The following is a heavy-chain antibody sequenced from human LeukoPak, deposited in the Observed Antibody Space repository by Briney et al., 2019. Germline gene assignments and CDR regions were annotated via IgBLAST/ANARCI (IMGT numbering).Heavy chain of an antibody. V-gene: IGHV3-53*01. CDR2: IYSGGTT. Sequence: GGSLRLSCAASGFTFSDYYMSWVRRAPGKGLEWVSVIYSGGTTYYADSVKGRFTISRDNSKNTLYLQMNSLRAEDTALYYCATEYSSLDYWGQGTLVTVSS. J-gene: IGHJ4*02. CDR3: ATEYSSLDY. CDR1: GFTFSDYY. D-gene: IGHD6-6*01.